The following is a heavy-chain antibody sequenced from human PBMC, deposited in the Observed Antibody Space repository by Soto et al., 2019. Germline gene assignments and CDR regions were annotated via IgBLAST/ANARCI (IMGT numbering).Heavy chain of an antibody. CDR2: IIPIFGTA. D-gene: IGHD2-15*01. CDR1: GGTFSSYA. CDR3: ASVGYCSGGSCYDYYYYGMDV. Sequence: SVKVSCKASGGTFSSYAISWVRQAPGQGLEWMGGIIPIFGTANYAQKFQGRVTITADESTSTAYMELSSLRSEDTAVYYCASVGYCSGGSCYDYYYYGMDVWGQ. V-gene: IGHV1-69*13. J-gene: IGHJ6*02.